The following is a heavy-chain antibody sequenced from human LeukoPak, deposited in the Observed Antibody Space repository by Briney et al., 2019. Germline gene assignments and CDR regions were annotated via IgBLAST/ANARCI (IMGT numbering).Heavy chain of an antibody. V-gene: IGHV3-15*01. Sequence: PGGSLRLSCAASGFTFSNAWVTWLRPAPGGGLEGVGRIKSKTDGGTTDYAAPVKGRFTISGDDSKNTLYLQLNTLKIEDTAVYYCTADRPGGSKGVDYWGQGTLVTVSS. D-gene: IGHD3-10*01. CDR1: GFTFSNAW. J-gene: IGHJ4*02. CDR3: TADRPGGSKGVDY. CDR2: IKSKTDGGTT.